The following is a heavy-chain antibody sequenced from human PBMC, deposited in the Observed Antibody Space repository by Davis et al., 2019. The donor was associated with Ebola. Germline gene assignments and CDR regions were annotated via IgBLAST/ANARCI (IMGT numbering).Heavy chain of an antibody. J-gene: IGHJ4*02. CDR2: ISINSTYI. CDR1: GFTFSSYS. D-gene: IGHD3-22*01. CDR3: AKDVSRYGGYYDSSGYSY. Sequence: GESLKISCAASGFTFSSYSMNWVRQAPGKGLEWVSSISINSTYIQYADLIKGRFTISRDNARNSLYLQMNSLRAEDTAVYYCAKDVSRYGGYYDSSGYSYWGQGTLVTVSS. V-gene: IGHV3-21*04.